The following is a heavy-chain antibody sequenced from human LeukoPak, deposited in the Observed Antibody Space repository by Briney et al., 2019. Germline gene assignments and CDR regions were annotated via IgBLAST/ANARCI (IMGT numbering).Heavy chain of an antibody. Sequence: ASVKVSCKASGYTFTSYEINWVRQATGQGLEWMGWINPNSGGTNYAQKFQGRVTMTRDTSISTAYMELSRLRSDDTAVYYCARAAPGRFDYWGQGTLVTVSS. CDR2: INPNSGGT. CDR3: ARAAPGRFDY. CDR1: GYTFTSYE. J-gene: IGHJ4*02. V-gene: IGHV1-2*02.